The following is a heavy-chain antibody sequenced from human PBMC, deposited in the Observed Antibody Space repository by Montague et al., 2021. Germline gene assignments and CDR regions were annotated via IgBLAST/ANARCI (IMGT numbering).Heavy chain of an antibody. CDR2: IYYSGST. CDR3: ARDREHTYGRFFHP. CDR1: GGSIRSSIYY. J-gene: IGHJ5*02. D-gene: IGHD3-16*01. V-gene: IGHV4-39*07. Sequence: SETLSLTCTVSGGSIRSSIYYWAWIRQPPGKGLEWIGSIYYSGSTYYNTSLRNRVIMSVDTSKNQFSLKLSSVTAADTAVYYCARDREHTYGRFFHPWGQGTLVTVSS.